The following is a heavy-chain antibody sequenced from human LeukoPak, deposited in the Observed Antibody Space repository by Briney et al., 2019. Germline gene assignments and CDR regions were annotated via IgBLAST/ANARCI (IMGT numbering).Heavy chain of an antibody. CDR1: GGTFSSYA. J-gene: IGHJ4*02. CDR2: IIPIFGTA. D-gene: IGHD1-26*01. V-gene: IGHV1-69*05. Sequence: RVASVKVSCKASGGTFSSYAISWVRRAPGQGLEWMGGIIPIFGTANYAQKFQGRVTITTDESTSTAYMELSSLRSEDTAVYYCARDRDSGSYAGGYWGQGTLVTVSS. CDR3: ARDRDSGSYAGGY.